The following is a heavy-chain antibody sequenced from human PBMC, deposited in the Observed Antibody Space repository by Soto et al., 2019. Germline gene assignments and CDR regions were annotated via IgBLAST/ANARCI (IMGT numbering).Heavy chain of an antibody. CDR2: ISAYNGNT. CDR1: GYTFTSYA. CDR3: ARGKYCSGGSCYSPLFLVYYGMDV. D-gene: IGHD2-15*01. Sequence: GASVKVSCKASGYTFTSYAMPWVRPAPGQRLEWMGWISAYNGNTNSAQKLQGRVTMTTDTSTSTAYMELRSLRSDDTAVYYCARGKYCSGGSCYSPLFLVYYGMDVWGQGTTVTVSS. J-gene: IGHJ6*02. V-gene: IGHV1-18*01.